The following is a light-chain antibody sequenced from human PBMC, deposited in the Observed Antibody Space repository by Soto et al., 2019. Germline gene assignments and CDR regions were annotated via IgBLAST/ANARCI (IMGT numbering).Light chain of an antibody. CDR2: LSSDGSH. CDR1: SGHSSYA. J-gene: IGLJ2*01. CDR3: QTWDTGARVV. Sequence: QLVLTQSPSASASLGASVKLTCTLSSGHSSYAIAWHQQQPEKGPRYLMKLSSDGSHSKGDGIPDRFSGSSSVAERYLTISSLQSEDEDDYYCQTWDTGARVVFGGGTKLTVL. V-gene: IGLV4-69*01.